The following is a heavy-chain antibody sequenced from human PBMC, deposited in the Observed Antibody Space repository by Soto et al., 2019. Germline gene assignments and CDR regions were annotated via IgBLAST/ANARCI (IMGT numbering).Heavy chain of an antibody. J-gene: IGHJ4*02. CDR2: IYYSGNT. V-gene: IGHV4-31*11. D-gene: IGHD2-21*02. Sequence: TLSLTCAVSGGSISSGGYSWSLILHPPGKGLEWIGYIYYSGNTYYNPSLKSRVTISVDTSKNQFSLKLSSVTAADTAVYYCASVVVTGIVGFDYWGQGTLVTVSS. CDR3: ASVVVTGIVGFDY. CDR1: GGSISSGGYS.